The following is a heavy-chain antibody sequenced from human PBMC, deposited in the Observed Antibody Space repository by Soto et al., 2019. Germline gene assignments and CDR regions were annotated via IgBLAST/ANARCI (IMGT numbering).Heavy chain of an antibody. J-gene: IGHJ4*02. CDR2: ISSSSSTI. CDR1: GFTVSSYS. Sequence: GGSLRLSCAASGFTVSSYSMNWVRQAPGKGLEWVSYISSSSSTIYYADSVKGRFTISRDNAKNSLYPQKNGLRDEDTDVYYCARGSAISGSYYYFDYWGQGTLVTVSS. CDR3: ARGSAISGSYYYFDY. D-gene: IGHD1-26*01. V-gene: IGHV3-48*02.